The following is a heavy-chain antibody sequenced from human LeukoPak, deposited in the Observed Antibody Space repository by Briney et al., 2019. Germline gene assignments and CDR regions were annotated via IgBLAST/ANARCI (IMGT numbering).Heavy chain of an antibody. Sequence: TSEPLSLTCGVSGGSISSGGYSWSWIRQPPGKGLEWIGYIYQGGRTDYNPSLKSRVTISVDGSKNQLSLKLNSVTAADTAVYYCARALRLVRGVTPSFDPWGQGTLVTVSS. V-gene: IGHV4-30-2*01. CDR1: GGSISSGGYS. D-gene: IGHD3-10*01. J-gene: IGHJ5*02. CDR2: IYQGGRT. CDR3: ARALRLVRGVTPSFDP.